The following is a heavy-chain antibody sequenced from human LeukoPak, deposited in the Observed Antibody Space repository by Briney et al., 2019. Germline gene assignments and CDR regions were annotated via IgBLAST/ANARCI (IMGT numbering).Heavy chain of an antibody. D-gene: IGHD1-1*01. CDR1: GFTFDDYA. Sequence: GGSLRLSCAASGFTFDDYAMHWVRQAPGKGLEWVSLINWDGNSTYYENSVKGRFTVSRDNSKNSLYLQMNSLRVEDTALYYCAKGVPGDYWGQGTLATVSS. CDR3: AKGVPGDY. V-gene: IGHV3-43D*03. CDR2: INWDGNST. J-gene: IGHJ4*02.